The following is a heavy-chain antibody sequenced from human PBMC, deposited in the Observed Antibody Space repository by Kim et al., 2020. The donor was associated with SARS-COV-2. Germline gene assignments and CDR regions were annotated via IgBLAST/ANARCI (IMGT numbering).Heavy chain of an antibody. Sequence: GGSLRLSCAASGFTFSSYAMHWVRQAPGKGLEWVAVISYDGSNKYYADSVKGRFTISRDNSKNTLYLQMNSLRAEDTAVYYCARWAGSGGVVVMGMYYFDYWGQGTLVTVSS. CDR1: GFTFSSYA. V-gene: IGHV3-30-3*01. D-gene: IGHD3-22*01. J-gene: IGHJ4*02. CDR3: ARWAGSGGVVVMGMYYFDY. CDR2: ISYDGSNK.